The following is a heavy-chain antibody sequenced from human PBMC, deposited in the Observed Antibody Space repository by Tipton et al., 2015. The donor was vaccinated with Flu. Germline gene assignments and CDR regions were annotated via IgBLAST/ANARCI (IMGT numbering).Heavy chain of an antibody. D-gene: IGHD6-13*01. CDR1: GASISSNGYY. CDR3: ARVGWQQPSPYY. J-gene: IGHJ4*02. CDR2: IYNGGSP. Sequence: LRLSCTVSGASISSNGYYWTWIRQHPGEGLEWIGYIYNGGSPAYNSSLKSRVSISIDTSKNQFSLNMRSVTAADTAVYYCARVGWQQPSPYYWGQGTSVTVSP. V-gene: IGHV4-31*03.